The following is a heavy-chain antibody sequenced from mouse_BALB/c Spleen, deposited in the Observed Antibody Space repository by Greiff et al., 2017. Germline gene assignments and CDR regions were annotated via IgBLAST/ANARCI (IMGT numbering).Heavy chain of an antibody. CDR3: AYGRGYFDV. Sequence: QVQLQQSGPELVKPGASVKMSCKASGYTFTDYVISWVKQRTGQGLEWIGEIYPGSGSNYYNEKFKGKATLTADKSSNTAYMQLSSLTSEDSAVYFCAYGRGYFDVWGAGTTVTVSS. CDR2: IYPGSGSN. J-gene: IGHJ1*01. D-gene: IGHD1-1*01. V-gene: IGHV1-77*01. CDR1: GYTFTDYV.